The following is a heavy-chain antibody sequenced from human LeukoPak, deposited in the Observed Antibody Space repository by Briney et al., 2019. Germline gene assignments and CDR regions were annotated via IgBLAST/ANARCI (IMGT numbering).Heavy chain of an antibody. V-gene: IGHV4-61*05. D-gene: IGHD2-15*01. CDR1: GGSISSSSYY. CDR3: ARGKLSRWFDY. J-gene: IGHJ4*02. Sequence: SGTLSLTCTVSGGSISSSSYYWGWSRQGPGKGREWSGYIYYSGRTNYNPSLRSRVTISVDTSKHQFSLKLSPVTAADAAVYYCARGKLSRWFDYWGQGTLVTVSS. CDR2: IYYSGRT.